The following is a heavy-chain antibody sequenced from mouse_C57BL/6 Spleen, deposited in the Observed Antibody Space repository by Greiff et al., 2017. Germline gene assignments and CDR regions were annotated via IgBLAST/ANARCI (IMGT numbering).Heavy chain of an antibody. CDR2: ISNLAYSI. V-gene: IGHV5-15*01. CDR1: GFTFSDYG. D-gene: IGHD2-10*02. Sequence: EVQRVESGGGLVQPGGSLKLSCAASGFTFSDYGMAWVRQAPRKGPAWVAFISNLAYSIYYADTVTGRFTISRENAKNTLYLEMSSLRSEDTAMYYCAREYGNSFAYWGQGTLVTGSA. J-gene: IGHJ3*01. CDR3: AREYGNSFAY.